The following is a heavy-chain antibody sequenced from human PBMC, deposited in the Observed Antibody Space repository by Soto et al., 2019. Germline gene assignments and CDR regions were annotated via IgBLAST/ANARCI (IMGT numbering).Heavy chain of an antibody. J-gene: IGHJ6*02. Sequence: SETLSLTCAVSGGSVSNSNWWSWVRQTPGKGLEWIGESYHSGSTNYNPFLKNRVTMSVDKSKNQFSLRLSSVTAADTAVYYCARGSSSSYSQYYGMDVWGQGTSVTVSS. CDR2: SYHSGST. V-gene: IGHV4-4*02. CDR3: ARGSSSSYSQYYGMDV. D-gene: IGHD6-6*01. CDR1: GGSVSNSNW.